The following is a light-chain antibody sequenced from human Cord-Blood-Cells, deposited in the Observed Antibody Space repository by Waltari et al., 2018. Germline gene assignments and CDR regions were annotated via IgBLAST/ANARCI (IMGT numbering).Light chain of an antibody. V-gene: IGKV3-11*01. CDR2: DAS. CDR3: QQRSNGPLT. J-gene: IGKJ4*01. CDR1: QSVSSY. Sequence: EIVLTQSLATLSLSPGPRATLSCRASQSVSSYLAWYQQKPGQAPRLLIYDASNRATGIPARFSGSGSGTDFTLTISNLEPEDFAVYYCQQRSNGPLTFGGGTKVEIK.